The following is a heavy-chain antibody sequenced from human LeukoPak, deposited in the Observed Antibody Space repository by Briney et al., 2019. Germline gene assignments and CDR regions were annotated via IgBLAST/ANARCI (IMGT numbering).Heavy chain of an antibody. Sequence: ASVKVSCNPSGYTFTSYCISWVRQAPGQGLEWMGLISAYNGNTNYAQKLKGRVTMTTATSTSTAYMGLRSLRSDATAVYYCARGARALGYYYGMDVWGQGTTVTVSS. J-gene: IGHJ6*02. CDR1: GYTFTSYC. D-gene: IGHD5-12*01. V-gene: IGHV1-18*01. CDR2: ISAYNGNT. CDR3: ARGARALGYYYGMDV.